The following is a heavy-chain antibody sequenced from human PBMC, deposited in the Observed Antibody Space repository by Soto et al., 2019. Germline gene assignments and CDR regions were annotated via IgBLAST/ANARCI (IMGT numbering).Heavy chain of an antibody. CDR2: ISGSGGST. V-gene: IGHV3-23*01. Sequence: GALRLSCAASGFTFSSYAMSWVRQAPGKGLEWVSAISGSGGSTYYADSVKGRFTISRDNSKNTLYLQMNSLRAEDTAVYYCAKDHLSGSYLNYFDYWGQGTLVTVSS. D-gene: IGHD3-10*01. CDR3: AKDHLSGSYLNYFDY. J-gene: IGHJ4*02. CDR1: GFTFSSYA.